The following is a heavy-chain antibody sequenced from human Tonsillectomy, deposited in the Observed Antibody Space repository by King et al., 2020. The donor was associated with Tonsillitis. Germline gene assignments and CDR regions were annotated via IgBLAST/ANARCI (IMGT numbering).Heavy chain of an antibody. CDR2: IHWDDDK. CDR1: GFSLITNGVG. J-gene: IGHJ4*02. CDR3: AHREATGIFDY. Sequence: VTLKESGPTLVKPTQTLTLTCTFSGFSLITNGVGVGWIRQPPGKALGWLALIHWDDDKRYTPYLKSRLTITKDTSKNQVVLTVTNMDPVDTATYYCAHREATGIFDYWGQGTLVTVSS. V-gene: IGHV2-5*02. D-gene: IGHD1-14*01.